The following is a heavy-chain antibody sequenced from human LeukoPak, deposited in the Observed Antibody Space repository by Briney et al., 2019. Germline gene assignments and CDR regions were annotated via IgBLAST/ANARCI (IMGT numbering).Heavy chain of an antibody. CDR3: AKEGWVQGWFDP. Sequence: PGGSLRLSCAASGFTFSNYAMSWVRQAPGKGLQWVSGISGSGGYTYYADSVKGRFTISRDNSKNTLYLLMNTLRAEDTAVYYCAKEGWVQGWFDPWGQGTLVTVSS. J-gene: IGHJ5*02. CDR2: ISGSGGYT. V-gene: IGHV3-23*01. D-gene: IGHD6-19*01. CDR1: GFTFSNYA.